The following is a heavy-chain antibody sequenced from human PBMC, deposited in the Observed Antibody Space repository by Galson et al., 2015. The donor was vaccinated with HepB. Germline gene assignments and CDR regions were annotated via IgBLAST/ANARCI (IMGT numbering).Heavy chain of an antibody. Sequence: SVKVSCKASGYSFTNYGISWVRQAPGQGLEWMGWISAYNGNTNYAHNLRDRVTLTKDTYTTTAYMEVRSLRSDDTAVYYCARGGVGYGYEVYYFDYWGQGTLVAV. CDR3: ARGGVGYGYEVYYFDY. J-gene: IGHJ4*02. CDR1: GYSFTNYG. CDR2: ISAYNGNT. V-gene: IGHV1-18*04. D-gene: IGHD5-12*01.